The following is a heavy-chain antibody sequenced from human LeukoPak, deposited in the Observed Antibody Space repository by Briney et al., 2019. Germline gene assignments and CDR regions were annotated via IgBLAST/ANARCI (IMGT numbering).Heavy chain of an antibody. CDR1: GFTFSSYA. Sequence: PGGSLRLSCAASGFTFSSYAMSWARQAPGKGLEWVSAISGSGGSTYYADSVKGRFTISRDNSKNTLYLQMNSLRAEDTAVYYCAKDPYLYRYYYDSSGYRDYLGQGTLVTVSS. CDR3: AKDPYLYRYYYDSSGYRDY. J-gene: IGHJ4*02. D-gene: IGHD3-22*01. CDR2: ISGSGGST. V-gene: IGHV3-23*01.